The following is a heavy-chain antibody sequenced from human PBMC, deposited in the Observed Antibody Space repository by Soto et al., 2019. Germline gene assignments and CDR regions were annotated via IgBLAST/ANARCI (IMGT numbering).Heavy chain of an antibody. CDR2: INPYSGGA. Sequence: ASVKVSCKASGYTFTGYFMHWVRQAPGQGLEGMGWINPYSGGADYAQSFQGRVTMTRDTSISTVYMELSRLRFDDTAVYYRARVIRGDYYNSPLDTGGKGTVVTVSS. J-gene: IGHJ5*02. CDR3: ARVIRGDYYNSPLDT. V-gene: IGHV1-2*02. D-gene: IGHD3-10*01. CDR1: GYTFTGYF.